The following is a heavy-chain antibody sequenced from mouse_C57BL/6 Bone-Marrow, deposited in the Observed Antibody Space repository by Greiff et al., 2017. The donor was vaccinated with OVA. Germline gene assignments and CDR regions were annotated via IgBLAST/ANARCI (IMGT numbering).Heavy chain of an antibody. D-gene: IGHD2-1*01. V-gene: IGHV8-8*01. J-gene: IGHJ4*01. CDR3: ARIYYGNYEGAMDY. Sequence: QVTLKECGPGILQPSQTLSLTCSFSGFSLSTFGMGVGWIRQPSGKGLEWLAHIWWDDDKYYNPALKSRLTISKDTSKNQVFLKIAHVDTADTATYYCARIYYGNYEGAMDYWGQGTSVTVSS. CDR2: IWWDDDK. CDR1: GFSLSTFGMG.